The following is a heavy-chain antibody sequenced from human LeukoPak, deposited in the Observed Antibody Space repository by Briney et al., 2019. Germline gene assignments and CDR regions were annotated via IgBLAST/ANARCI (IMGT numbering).Heavy chain of an antibody. Sequence: ASVKVSCKASGYSFTSYYMHWVRQAPGQGLESMGIINPSGGSTSYAQKFQGRATMTRDTSTSTVYMDLSSLRSEDTAVYYCARGFYGLRLKGQYFDYWGQGTLVTVSS. J-gene: IGHJ4*02. V-gene: IGHV1-46*01. CDR2: INPSGGST. CDR1: GYSFTSYY. D-gene: IGHD4-17*01. CDR3: ARGFYGLRLKGQYFDY.